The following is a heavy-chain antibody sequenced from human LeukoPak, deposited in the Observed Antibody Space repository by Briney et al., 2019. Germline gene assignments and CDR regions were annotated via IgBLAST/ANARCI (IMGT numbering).Heavy chain of an antibody. CDR3: ARDRNVFDP. CDR2: IWEDGSNI. J-gene: IGHJ5*02. Sequence: GGSLRLSCAASGFTFSSYGMHWVRQAPGKGLEWVAVIWEDGSNINYADSVKGRFTISRDNAKNSLYLQMNSLRAEDTAVYYCARDRNVFDPWGQGTLVTVSS. CDR1: GFTFSSYG. V-gene: IGHV3-33*01.